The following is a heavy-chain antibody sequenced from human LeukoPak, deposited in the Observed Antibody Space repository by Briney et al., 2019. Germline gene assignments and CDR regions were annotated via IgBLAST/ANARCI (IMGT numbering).Heavy chain of an antibody. D-gene: IGHD6-19*01. CDR3: AREAVAGGFYYYYMDV. J-gene: IGHJ6*03. CDR2: ISSSGSTI. CDR1: GFTFSSYE. V-gene: IGHV3-48*03. Sequence: GGSLRLSCAASGFTFSSYEMNWVRQAPGKGLEWVSYISSSGSTIYYADSVKGRFTISRDNAKNSLYLQMNSLRAEDTALYYCAREAVAGGFYYYYMDVWGKGTTVTVSS.